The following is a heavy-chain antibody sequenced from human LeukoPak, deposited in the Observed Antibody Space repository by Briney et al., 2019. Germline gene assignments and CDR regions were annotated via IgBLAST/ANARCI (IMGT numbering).Heavy chain of an antibody. J-gene: IGHJ5*02. Sequence: GRSLRLSCAASGFTFDDYAMHWVRQAPGKGLEWVSGISWNSGSIGYADSVKGRFTISRDNAKNSLYLQMNSLRAEDTAVYYCPKDYGRYFDWFGNWCDPWGQGTLVTVSS. D-gene: IGHD3-9*01. CDR1: GFTFDDYA. CDR2: ISWNSGSI. CDR3: PKDYGRYFDWFGNWCDP. V-gene: IGHV3-9*01.